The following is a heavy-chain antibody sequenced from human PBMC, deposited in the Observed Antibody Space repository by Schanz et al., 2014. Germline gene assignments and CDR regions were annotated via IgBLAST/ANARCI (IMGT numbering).Heavy chain of an antibody. D-gene: IGHD1-1*01. J-gene: IGHJ2*01. Sequence: QVQLQESGPGLVKPSQTLSLTCTVSGGSIRSGTYYWSWIRQPAGKALEWVGRVFPNGITNYNPSLNRRFPIALDASKNQFSLPLPSRTAADTAVYYCARDTTWRLDLWGRGTLVTVSS. V-gene: IGHV4-61*02. CDR2: VFPNGIT. CDR1: GGSIRSGTYY. CDR3: ARDTTWRLDL.